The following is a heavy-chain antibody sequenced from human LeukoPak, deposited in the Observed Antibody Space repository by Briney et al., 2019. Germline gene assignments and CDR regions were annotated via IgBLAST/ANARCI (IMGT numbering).Heavy chain of an antibody. CDR1: GGSISSYY. V-gene: IGHV4-4*07. Sequence: SETLSLTCTVSGGSISSYYWSWIRQPAGKGLEWIRRIYTSGSTYYNPSLKSRVTISVDTSKNQFSLKLSSVTAADTAVYYCARDRVVDIVARNAFDIWGQGTMVTVSS. J-gene: IGHJ3*02. CDR2: IYTSGST. CDR3: ARDRVVDIVARNAFDI. D-gene: IGHD5-12*01.